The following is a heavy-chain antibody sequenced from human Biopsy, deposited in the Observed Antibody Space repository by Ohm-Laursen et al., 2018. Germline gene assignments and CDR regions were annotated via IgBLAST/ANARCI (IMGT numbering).Heavy chain of an antibody. D-gene: IGHD3-10*01. CDR2: IWYDGTDK. CDR1: GFTFSGYG. V-gene: IGHV3-33*01. CDR3: ARDRYYGSENYFSHYNMDV. Sequence: SLTLSCAASGFTFSGYGMHWVRQAPGTGLEWVAVIWYDGTDKFYADSVKGRFTISRDNSKNALYPHMNSLRAADTAVYYCARDRYYGSENYFSHYNMDVWGQGTTVTVSS. J-gene: IGHJ6*03.